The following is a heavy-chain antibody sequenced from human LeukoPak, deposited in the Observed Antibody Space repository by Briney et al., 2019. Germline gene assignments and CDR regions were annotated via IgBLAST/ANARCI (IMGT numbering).Heavy chain of an antibody. V-gene: IGHV4-59*01. D-gene: IGHD3-22*01. J-gene: IGHJ4*02. Sequence: SETLSLTCTVSGGSISSYYWSWIRQPPGKGLEWIGYIYYSGSTNYNPSLTSRVTISVDTSKNQFSLKLSSVTAADTAVYYCARYYYDSSGYYGDYWGQGTLVTVSS. CDR3: ARYYYDSSGYYGDY. CDR2: IYYSGST. CDR1: GGSISSYY.